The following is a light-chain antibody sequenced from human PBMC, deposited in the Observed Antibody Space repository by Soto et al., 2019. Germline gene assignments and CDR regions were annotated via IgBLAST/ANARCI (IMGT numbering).Light chain of an antibody. CDR2: EVE. CDR3: LSYGGSNNYV. V-gene: IGLV2-8*01. Sequence: QSVLTQPPSASESPGQSVTISCTGTSSDVGGYHYVFWYQHHPGRAPKLLIYEVEKRPPGAPARFYGSKSGNPASLTVSGHQADHEADYYCLSYGGSNNYVFRTGTKVTVL. J-gene: IGLJ1*01. CDR1: SSDVGGYHY.